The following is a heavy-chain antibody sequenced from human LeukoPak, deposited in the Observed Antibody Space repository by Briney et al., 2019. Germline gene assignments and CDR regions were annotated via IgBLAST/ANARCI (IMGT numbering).Heavy chain of an antibody. Sequence: GGSLRLSCAASGFTFSSYAMSWVRQAPGKGLEWVSSISSSSSYIYYADSVKGRFTISRDNAKNSLYLQMNSLRAEDTAVYYCARDTRPLEWLSSLGYWGQGTLVTVSS. CDR2: ISSSSSYI. V-gene: IGHV3-21*01. CDR3: ARDTRPLEWLSSLGY. J-gene: IGHJ4*02. CDR1: GFTFSSYA. D-gene: IGHD3-3*01.